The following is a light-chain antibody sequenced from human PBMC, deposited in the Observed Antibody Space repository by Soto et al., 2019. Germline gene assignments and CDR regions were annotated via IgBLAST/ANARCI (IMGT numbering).Light chain of an antibody. CDR2: EVS. J-gene: IGLJ1*01. CDR1: SSDVGGYNY. V-gene: IGLV2-14*01. Sequence: QSALTQPASVSGSLGQSITVSCTGSSSDVGGYNYVSWYQQHPGRAPKLIIYEVSHRPSGVSNRFSGSKSGNTASLTISGLQTDDEALYHCSAFTGGSTLDVFGTGTKLTVL. CDR3: SAFTGGSTLDV.